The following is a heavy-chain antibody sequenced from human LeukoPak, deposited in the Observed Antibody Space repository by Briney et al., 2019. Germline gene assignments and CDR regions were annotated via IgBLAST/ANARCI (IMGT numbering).Heavy chain of an antibody. Sequence: TSETLSLTCTVSGGSMSSYYWGWIRQPPGKGLEWIGSIYYSGSTYYNPSLKSRVTISVDTSKNQFSLKLSSVTAADTAVYYCARDTPRATTFDYWGQGTLVTVSS. CDR3: ARDTPRATTFDY. CDR2: IYYSGST. J-gene: IGHJ4*02. V-gene: IGHV4-39*07. D-gene: IGHD1-26*01. CDR1: GGSMSSYY.